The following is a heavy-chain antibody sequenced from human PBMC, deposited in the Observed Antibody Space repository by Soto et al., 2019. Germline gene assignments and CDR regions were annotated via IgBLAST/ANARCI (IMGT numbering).Heavy chain of an antibody. V-gene: IGHV4-59*01. J-gene: IGHJ4*02. CDR2: LYYSGNT. Sequence: PSETLSLTCTVSGGSISPFYWSWVRQPPGKGLEWIGYLYYSGNTNYNPSLKSRVTISVDVSKNQVSLRLTSVTAADTAVYYCARVGGVAARTFDYWGQGTVVTVSS. CDR1: GGSISPFY. D-gene: IGHD2-15*01. CDR3: ARVGGVAARTFDY.